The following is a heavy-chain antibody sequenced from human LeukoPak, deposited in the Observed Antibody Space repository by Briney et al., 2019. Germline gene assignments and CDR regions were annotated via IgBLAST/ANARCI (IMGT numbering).Heavy chain of an antibody. V-gene: IGHV4-39*07. D-gene: IGHD3-22*01. CDR1: GGSISSSSYY. CDR3: AILEGYYDSSGYGPRMGY. Sequence: SETLSLTCTVSGGSISSSSYYWGWIRQPTGKGLEWIGSIYYSGSTYYNPSLKSRVTISVDTSKNQFSLKLSSVTAADTAVYYCAILEGYYDSSGYGPRMGYWGQGTLVTVSS. CDR2: IYYSGST. J-gene: IGHJ4*02.